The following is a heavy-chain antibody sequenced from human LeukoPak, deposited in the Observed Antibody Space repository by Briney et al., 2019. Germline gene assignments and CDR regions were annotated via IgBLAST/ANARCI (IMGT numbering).Heavy chain of an antibody. CDR3: AKDLVATSADY. Sequence: GGSLRLSCAASGFTFSSYWMSWVRQAPGKGLEWVANIKQDGSEKYYADSVKGRFTISRDNSKNTLYLQMNSLRAEDTAVYYCAKDLVATSADYWGQGTLVTVSS. CDR2: IKQDGSEK. D-gene: IGHD5-12*01. V-gene: IGHV3-7*03. CDR1: GFTFSSYW. J-gene: IGHJ4*02.